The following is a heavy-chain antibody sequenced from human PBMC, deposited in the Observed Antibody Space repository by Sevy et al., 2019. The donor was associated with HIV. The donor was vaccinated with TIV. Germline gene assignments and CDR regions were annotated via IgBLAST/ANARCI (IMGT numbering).Heavy chain of an antibody. CDR2: IYYSGST. J-gene: IGHJ5*02. D-gene: IGHD4-4*01. CDR1: GGSISSSSYY. CDR3: ARDHADDYSNYGRWFDP. V-gene: IGHV4-39*02. Sequence: SETLSLTCTVSGGSISSSSYYWGWIRQPPGKGLEWIGSIYYSGSTYYNPSLKSRVTISLDTSKNQFSLKLSSVTAADTAVYYCARDHADDYSNYGRWFDPWGQGTLVTVSS.